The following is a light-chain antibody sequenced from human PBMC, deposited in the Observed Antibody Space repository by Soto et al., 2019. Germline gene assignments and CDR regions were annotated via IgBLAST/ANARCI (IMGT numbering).Light chain of an antibody. V-gene: IGKV3-11*01. CDR2: DAS. Sequence: EIVLTQSPATLSLSPGERATLSCRASQSVSRYLAWYQQKPGQAPRLLISDASNMATGVPARFSGSASGTDFTLTISSLEPEDFAVYYCQQRSDWPRTFGQGTKLQIQ. CDR1: QSVSRY. J-gene: IGKJ1*01. CDR3: QQRSDWPRT.